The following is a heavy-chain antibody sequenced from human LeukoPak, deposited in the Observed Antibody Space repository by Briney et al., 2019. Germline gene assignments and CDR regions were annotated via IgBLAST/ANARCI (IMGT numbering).Heavy chain of an antibody. Sequence: SETLSLTCAVYGGSFSGYYWSWIRQPPGKGLEWIGSIYPSGSTNYNPSLKSRVTISVDTSKNQFSLKLSSVTAADTAVYYCARQSGVLPDYWGQGTLVTVSS. D-gene: IGHD3-10*01. V-gene: IGHV4-34*01. CDR2: IYPSGST. CDR3: ARQSGVLPDY. CDR1: GGSFSGYY. J-gene: IGHJ4*02.